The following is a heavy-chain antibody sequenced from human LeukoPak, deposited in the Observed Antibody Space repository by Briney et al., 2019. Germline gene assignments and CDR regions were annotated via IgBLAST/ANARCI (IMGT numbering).Heavy chain of an antibody. CDR1: GYTFTSYY. Sequence: ASVKVSCKASGYTFTSYYMHWVRQAPGQGLEWMGIINPSGGSTSYAQKFQGRVTMTRDMSTSTVYMELSSLRSEDTAVYYCARGIGSSYYGPGSYASGNDYWGQGTLVTVSS. CDR2: INPSGGST. V-gene: IGHV1-46*01. D-gene: IGHD3-10*01. J-gene: IGHJ4*02. CDR3: ARGIGSSYYGPGSYASGNDY.